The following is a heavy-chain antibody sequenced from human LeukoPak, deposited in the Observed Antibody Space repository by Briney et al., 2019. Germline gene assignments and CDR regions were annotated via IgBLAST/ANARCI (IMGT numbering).Heavy chain of an antibody. J-gene: IGHJ6*02. CDR3: AREGSIFGSDHYYGMDV. CDR1: GFTFSSYG. CDR2: IWYDGSNK. Sequence: GGSLRLSCAVSGFTFSSYGMHWVRQAPGKGLEWVAVIWYDGSNKHYADSVKGRFTISRDNSKNTLYLQMNSLRAEDTAVYYCAREGSIFGSDHYYGMDVWGQGTTVTVSS. D-gene: IGHD3-3*02. V-gene: IGHV3-33*01.